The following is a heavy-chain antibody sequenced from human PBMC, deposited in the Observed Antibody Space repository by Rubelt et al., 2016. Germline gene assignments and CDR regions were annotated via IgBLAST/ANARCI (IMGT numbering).Heavy chain of an antibody. D-gene: IGHD2-21*01. Sequence: QLQLQESGPGLVKPSETLSLTCTVSGGSISSSSNYWGWIRQPPGKGLEWIGDINHRGETNYNPSRQSRVIISVDTSTNQFSLTLKSVTAADTAVYYWARDVVVTRPFDYWGQGILVTVSS. CDR2: INHRGET. V-gene: IGHV4-39*01. CDR3: ARDVVVTRPFDY. J-gene: IGHJ4*02. CDR1: GGSISSSSNY.